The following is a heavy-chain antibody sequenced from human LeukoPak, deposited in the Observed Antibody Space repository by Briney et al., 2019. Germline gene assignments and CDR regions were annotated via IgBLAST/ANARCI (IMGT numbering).Heavy chain of an antibody. J-gene: IGHJ4*02. CDR1: GFTFNKYD. Sequence: GGSLRLSCAASGFTFNKYDMHWVRQAPGTGLDWVAFISFDATKEHYADSVKGRFTISRDNTKQTVYLQTNNLKPEDTALYYCARKYTTSYYSIDYWGQGTLVTVSS. V-gene: IGHV3-30*04. CDR2: ISFDATKE. D-gene: IGHD2-2*01. CDR3: ARKYTTSYYSIDY.